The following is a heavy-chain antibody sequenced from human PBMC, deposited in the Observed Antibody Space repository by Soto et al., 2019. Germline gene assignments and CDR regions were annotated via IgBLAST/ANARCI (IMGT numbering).Heavy chain of an antibody. D-gene: IGHD6-13*01. CDR1: EFTFSNYA. Sequence: EVQLVESGGGVVQPGGSLRVSCAASEFTFSNYAMRWVRQAPGKGLEWVGVISGSGGSTYYADSVKGRFTISRDNSKNTQYLQTKSLRAEDTAVYDCARDLYRSSGYYYWYSMDVWGQGTTVTVSS. CDR3: ARDLYRSSGYYYWYSMDV. V-gene: IGHV3-23*04. J-gene: IGHJ6*02. CDR2: ISGSGGST.